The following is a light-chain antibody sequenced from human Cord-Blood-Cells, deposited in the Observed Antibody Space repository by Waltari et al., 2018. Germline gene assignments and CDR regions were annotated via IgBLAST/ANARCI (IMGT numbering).Light chain of an antibody. Sequence: QSALTQPASVSGSPGQSIPLSCPGTSSDVGRYNLVSWYQQHPGKAPKLRMYEGSKRPSGVSNRFSGSKSGNTASLTISGLQAEDEADYYCCSYAGSSTFYVFGTGTKVTVL. CDR3: CSYAGSSTFYV. J-gene: IGLJ1*01. CDR1: SSDVGRYNL. V-gene: IGLV2-23*01. CDR2: EGS.